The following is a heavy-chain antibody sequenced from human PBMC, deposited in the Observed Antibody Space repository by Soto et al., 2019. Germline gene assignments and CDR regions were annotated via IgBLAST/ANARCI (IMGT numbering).Heavy chain of an antibody. CDR1: GHSLSRGFY. J-gene: IGHJ4*02. D-gene: IGHD2-2*01. CDR3: ASCSSTSCYPPCGLRQLAY. CDR2: IYQSGSS. V-gene: IGHV4-38-2*01. Sequence: SEALSLTCAVSGHSLSRGFYWGWSRQPPGKGLEWIGSIYQSGSSNYNPSLKSRVAISLDASKNQFSLRLTSVKAADTAVYHCASCSSTSCYPPCGLRQLAYRGQRTTVLVSS.